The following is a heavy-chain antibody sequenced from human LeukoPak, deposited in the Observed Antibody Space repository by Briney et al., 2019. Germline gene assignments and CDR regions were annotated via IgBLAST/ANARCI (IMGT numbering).Heavy chain of an antibody. J-gene: IGHJ6*02. V-gene: IGHV3-7*03. D-gene: IGHD5-12*01. Sequence: GGSLRLSCAASGFTFRSYWMSWVRQAPGKGLEWVANIKPDGSEKYYVESVKGRFTISRDNAKNSLYLQMNSLRAEDTAVYYCAREVTTRGYYGMDVWGQGTTVTVSS. CDR2: IKPDGSEK. CDR1: GFTFRSYW. CDR3: AREVTTRGYYGMDV.